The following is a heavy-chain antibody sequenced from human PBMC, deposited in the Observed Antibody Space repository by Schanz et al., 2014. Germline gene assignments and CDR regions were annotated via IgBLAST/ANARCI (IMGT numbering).Heavy chain of an antibody. V-gene: IGHV3-33*01. J-gene: IGHJ3*02. CDR2: ISYDGSSK. Sequence: VRLVESGGGLVQPGRSLRLSCAASGFTFRSYGMHWVRQAPGKGLEWVALISYDGSSKNHADSVQGRFTISRDNSKNALYLQMDSLRAEDTAVYYCARGIITMVRGGDVGAFDMWGQGTMVTVSS. CDR1: GFTFRSYG. CDR3: ARGIITMVRGGDVGAFDM. D-gene: IGHD3-10*01.